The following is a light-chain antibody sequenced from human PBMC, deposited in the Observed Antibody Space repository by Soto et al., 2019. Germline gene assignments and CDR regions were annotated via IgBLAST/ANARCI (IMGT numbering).Light chain of an antibody. Sequence: QSVLTQPASVSGSPGQSITISCTGTSSDVGGYNYVSWYQQYPGKAPKLMIYDVSNRPSGVSDRFSGSKSGNTASLTISGLQAEDEAEYYCTSCTTSSTDVVFGGGTQLTVL. CDR2: DVS. J-gene: IGLJ2*01. CDR1: SSDVGGYNY. CDR3: TSCTTSSTDVV. V-gene: IGLV2-14*03.